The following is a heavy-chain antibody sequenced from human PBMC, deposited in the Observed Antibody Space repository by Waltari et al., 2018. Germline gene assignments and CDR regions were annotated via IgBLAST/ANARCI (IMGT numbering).Heavy chain of an antibody. CDR3: AGTYCSGGSCEPPFDY. CDR1: GGSFSGYY. CDR2: NNHSGST. D-gene: IGHD2-15*01. J-gene: IGHJ4*02. Sequence: QVQLQQWGAGLLKPSETLSLTCAVYGGSFSGYYWSWIRQPPGKGLEWIGENNHSGSTNYNPSLKSRVTISVDTSKNQFSLKLSSVTAADTAVYYCAGTYCSGGSCEPPFDYWGQGTLVTVSS. V-gene: IGHV4-34*01.